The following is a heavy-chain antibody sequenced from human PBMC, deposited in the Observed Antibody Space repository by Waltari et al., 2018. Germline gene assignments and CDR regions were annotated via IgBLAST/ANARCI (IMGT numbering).Heavy chain of an antibody. V-gene: IGHV4-4*02. Sequence: WWNGIRLTPGKGLEGIGQIHRSGRTNYNPSLESRGTVSMDTSNNQFSLKVFSATAADTAVYYCARDRGRGLYLDSWGQGTLVTVSP. D-gene: IGHD2-15*01. CDR3: ARDRGRGLYLDS. CDR2: IHRSGRT. J-gene: IGHJ4*02.